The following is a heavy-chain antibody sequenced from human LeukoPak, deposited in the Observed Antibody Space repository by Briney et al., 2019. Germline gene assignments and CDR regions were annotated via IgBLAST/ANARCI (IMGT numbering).Heavy chain of an antibody. CDR3: ARVTYSSSTPYYYYYYMDV. CDR2: IIPIFGTA. J-gene: IGHJ6*03. CDR1: GGTFSSYA. D-gene: IGHD6-6*01. Sequence: GASVKVSCKASGGTFSSYAISWVRQAPGQGLEWMGGIIPIFGTANYAQKFQGRVTITTDESTSTAYMELSSLRSEDTAVYYCARVTYSSSTPYYYYYYMDVWGKGTTVTVSS. V-gene: IGHV1-69*05.